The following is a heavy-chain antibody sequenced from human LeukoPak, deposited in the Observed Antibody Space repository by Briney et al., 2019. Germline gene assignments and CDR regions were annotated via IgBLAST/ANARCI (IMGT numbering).Heavy chain of an antibody. D-gene: IGHD6-13*01. Sequence: KPSETLSLTCTVSGGSISSYYWSWIRQPPGKGLEWIGYIYYSGSTNYNPSLKSRVTISVDTSKNQFSLKLSSVTAADTAVYYCARDTQYSSSWYEVYAFDIWGQGTMVTVSS. J-gene: IGHJ3*02. CDR2: IYYSGST. CDR1: GGSISSYY. V-gene: IGHV4-59*12. CDR3: ARDTQYSSSWYEVYAFDI.